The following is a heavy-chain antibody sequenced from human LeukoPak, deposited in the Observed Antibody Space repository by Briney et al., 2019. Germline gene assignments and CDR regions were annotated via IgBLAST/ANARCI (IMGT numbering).Heavy chain of an antibody. V-gene: IGHV1-69*13. J-gene: IGHJ5*02. CDR1: GGTFSSYA. CDR3: ARDVYSGYSSRRYDWFDP. D-gene: IGHD5-12*01. CDR2: IIPIFGTA. Sequence: SVKVSCKASGGTFSSYAISWVRQAPGQGLEWMGGIIPIFGTANYAQKFQGRVTITADESTSTAYMELSSLRSEDTAVYYCARDVYSGYSSRRYDWFDPWGQGALVTVSS.